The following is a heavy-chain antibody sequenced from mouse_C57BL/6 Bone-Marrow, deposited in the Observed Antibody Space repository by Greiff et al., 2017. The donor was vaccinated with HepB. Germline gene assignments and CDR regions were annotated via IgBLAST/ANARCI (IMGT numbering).Heavy chain of an antibody. J-gene: IGHJ4*01. D-gene: IGHD1-1*01. CDR1: GYTFTSYG. CDR3: AREVIITTVGAMDY. V-gene: IGHV1-81*01. Sequence: QVQLQQSGAELARPGASVKLSCKASGYTFTSYGISWVKQRTGQGLEWIGEIYPRSGNTYYNEKFKGKATLTADKSSSTAYMELRSLTSEDSAVYFCAREVIITTVGAMDYWGQGTSVTVSS. CDR2: IYPRSGNT.